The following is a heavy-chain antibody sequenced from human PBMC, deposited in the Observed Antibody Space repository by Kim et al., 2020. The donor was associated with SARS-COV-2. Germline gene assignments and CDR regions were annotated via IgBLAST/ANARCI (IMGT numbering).Heavy chain of an antibody. CDR2: ISSSSSYI. D-gene: IGHD2-15*01. V-gene: IGHV3-21*01. J-gene: IGHJ6*02. Sequence: GGSLRLSCAASGFTFSSYSMNWVRQAPGKGLEWVSSISSSSSYIYYADSVKGRFTISRDNAKNSLYLQMNSLRAEDTAVYYCARAGGCKYCSGGSCYYYYYGMDVWGQGTTVTVSS. CDR3: ARAGGCKYCSGGSCYYYYYGMDV. CDR1: GFTFSSYS.